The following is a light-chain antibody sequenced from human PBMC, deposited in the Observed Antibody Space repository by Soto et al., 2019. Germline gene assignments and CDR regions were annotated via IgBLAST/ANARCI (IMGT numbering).Light chain of an antibody. CDR3: AAWDDSLNAVV. Sequence: QSVLTQPPSVSGTPGQRVTNSCSGSSSNIGSNTVNWYQQLPGTAPKLLIYGHNLRPSGVPDRFSGSKSGTSASLAISGLQSEDEADYYCAAWDDSLNAVVFGGGTKLTVL. J-gene: IGLJ2*01. CDR1: SSNIGSNT. CDR2: GHN. V-gene: IGLV1-44*01.